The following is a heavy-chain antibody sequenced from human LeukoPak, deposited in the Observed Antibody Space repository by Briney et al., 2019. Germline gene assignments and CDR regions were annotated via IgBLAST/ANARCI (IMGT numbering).Heavy chain of an antibody. D-gene: IGHD3-10*01. Sequence: PSETLSLTCTVSGGSISSSSYYWGWIRQPPGKGLEWIGSIYYSGSTYYNPSLKSRVTISVDTSKNQFSLKLSSVTAADTAVYYCARDTMVRGVITPMDVWGKGTTVTISS. CDR3: ARDTMVRGVITPMDV. J-gene: IGHJ6*03. CDR2: IYYSGST. CDR1: GGSISSSSYY. V-gene: IGHV4-39*07.